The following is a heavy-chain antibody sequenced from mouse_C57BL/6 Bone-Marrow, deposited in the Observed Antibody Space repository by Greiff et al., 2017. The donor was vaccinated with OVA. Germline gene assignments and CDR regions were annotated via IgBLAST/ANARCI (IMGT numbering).Heavy chain of an antibody. V-gene: IGHV1-69*01. CDR3: LIYYDYEAYYAMDY. Sequence: QVQLQQPGAELVMPGASVKLSCKASGYTFTSYWMHWVKQRPGQGLEWIGEIDPSDSYTNYNQKFKGKSTLTVDKSSSTAYMQLSSLTSEDSAVDYCLIYYDYEAYYAMDYWGQGTSVTVSS. J-gene: IGHJ4*01. CDR1: GYTFTSYW. CDR2: IDPSDSYT. D-gene: IGHD2-4*01.